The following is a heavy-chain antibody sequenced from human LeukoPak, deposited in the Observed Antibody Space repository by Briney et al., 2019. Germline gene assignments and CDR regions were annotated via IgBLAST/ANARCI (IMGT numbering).Heavy chain of an antibody. CDR1: GITFSSYG. CDR2: ITSGTRT. Sequence: GGSLRLSCAAFGITFSSYGMNWVRQAPGKGLEWVSGITSGTRTYYADSVKGRFTISRDNSKNTLYLQMNSLRAEDTAVYYCAKDRKLWLPSGFDYWGQGTLVTVSS. J-gene: IGHJ4*02. D-gene: IGHD5-18*01. CDR3: AKDRKLWLPSGFDY. V-gene: IGHV3-23*01.